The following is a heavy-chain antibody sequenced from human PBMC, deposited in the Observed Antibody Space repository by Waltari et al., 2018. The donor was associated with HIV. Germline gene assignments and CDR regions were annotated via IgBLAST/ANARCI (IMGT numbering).Heavy chain of an antibody. CDR1: GFTFSSYW. V-gene: IGHV3-74*01. D-gene: IGHD6-13*01. CDR3: ASGYSSSWRSDYYYYGMDV. J-gene: IGHJ6*02. Sequence: EVQLVESGGGLVQPGGSLRLSCAASGFTFSSYWMHWVRQAPGKGLVWASRINSDGSSTSYADSVKGRFTISRDNAKNTLYLQMNSLRAEDTAVYYCASGYSSSWRSDYYYYGMDVWGQGTTVTVSS. CDR2: INSDGSST.